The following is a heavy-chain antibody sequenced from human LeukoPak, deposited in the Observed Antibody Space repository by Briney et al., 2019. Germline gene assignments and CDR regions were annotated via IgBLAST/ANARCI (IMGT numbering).Heavy chain of an antibody. Sequence: SETLSLTCTVSGGSSSSSRYYWGWIRQPPGKGLEWIGSIYCSGSTYYNPSLKSRLTISVDTSKNQFSLKLSSVTAADTAVYYCARHPYQLLWLSWFDPWGQGTLVTVSS. D-gene: IGHD2-2*01. CDR3: ARHPYQLLWLSWFDP. J-gene: IGHJ5*02. CDR2: IYCSGST. V-gene: IGHV4-39*01. CDR1: GGSSSSSRYY.